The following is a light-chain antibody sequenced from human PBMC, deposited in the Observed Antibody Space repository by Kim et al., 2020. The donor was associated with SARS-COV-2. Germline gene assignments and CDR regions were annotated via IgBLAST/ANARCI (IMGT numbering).Light chain of an antibody. CDR2: SAS. Sequence: AYVEDRVAITCRADQDISNYVAWYQQKPGKVPKVLIYSASALRSGVPSRFSGSGSGTDFTLTISSLQPEDVATYYCQNYDGAPWTFGQGTKVDIK. CDR3: QNYDGAPWT. CDR1: QDISNY. V-gene: IGKV1-27*01. J-gene: IGKJ1*01.